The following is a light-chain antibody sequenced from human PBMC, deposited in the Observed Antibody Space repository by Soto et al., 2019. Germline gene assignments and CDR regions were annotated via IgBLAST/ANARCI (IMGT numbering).Light chain of an antibody. CDR2: GAS. CDR1: QSVSSN. Sequence: IMLTPSPATLSLYQGKRSTLSCRASQSVSSNLAWYQQKPGQAPRLLIYGASTRATGIPARFSGSGSGTEFTLTISRLQSEDFAVYYCQQYNNGRPFGQGTKVDIK. CDR3: QQYNNGRP. V-gene: IGKV3-15*01. J-gene: IGKJ1*01.